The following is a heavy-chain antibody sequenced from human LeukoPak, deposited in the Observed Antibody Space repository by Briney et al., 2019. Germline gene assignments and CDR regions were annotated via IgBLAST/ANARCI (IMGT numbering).Heavy chain of an antibody. Sequence: GGSLRLSCTVSGFTVSSNSMSWVRQAPGKGLEWVSFIYSDNTHYSDSVKGRFTISRDNSKNTLYLQMNSLRAEDTAVYYCAKVIWGGYPIPTPDYWGQGTLVTVSA. D-gene: IGHD3-3*01. J-gene: IGHJ4*02. CDR3: AKVIWGGYPIPTPDY. CDR1: GFTVSSNS. V-gene: IGHV3-53*01. CDR2: IYSDNT.